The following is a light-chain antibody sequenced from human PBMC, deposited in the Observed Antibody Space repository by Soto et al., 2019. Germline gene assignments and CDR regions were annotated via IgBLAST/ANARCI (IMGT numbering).Light chain of an antibody. V-gene: IGLV8-61*01. CDR1: SGSVSTDDY. CDR3: VLYMGRGIWV. J-gene: IGLJ3*02. Sequence: QAVVTQEPSFSVSPGRTVTLTCGLSSGSVSTDDYPGWYQQTPGQAPRALIYNTYTRSSGVPDRFSGSIVGNKAALTITGAQADDESDYYCVLYMGRGIWVFGGGTKLTVL. CDR2: NTY.